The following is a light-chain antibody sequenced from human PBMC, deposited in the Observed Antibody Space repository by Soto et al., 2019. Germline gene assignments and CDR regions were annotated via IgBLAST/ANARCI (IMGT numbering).Light chain of an antibody. CDR1: QSVSIY. CDR2: DAS. CDR3: QQRYIWPPIT. V-gene: IGKV3-11*01. Sequence: EIVLTQSPATLSLSPGERATLSCRASQSVSIYLAWFQQKPGQAPRLLISDASNRATGVPARFSGSGSGTDFTLTISSLEPQDFAVYYCQQRYIWPPITFGQGPRLEIK. J-gene: IGKJ5*01.